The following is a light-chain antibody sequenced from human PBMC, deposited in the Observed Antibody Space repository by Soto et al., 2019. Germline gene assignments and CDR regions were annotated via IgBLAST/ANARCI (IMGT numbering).Light chain of an antibody. V-gene: IGLV2-14*01. J-gene: IGLJ3*02. Sequence: QSALTQPASVSGSPGQSITISCTGSGRDIGAYDYVSWYQQHPGKAPKLMIYEVSNRPSGVYNRFSGSKSGNTASLTISGLQAEDEAYYYCSSFTSSSTGVFGGGTKLTVL. CDR3: SSFTSSSTGV. CDR2: EVS. CDR1: GRDIGAYDY.